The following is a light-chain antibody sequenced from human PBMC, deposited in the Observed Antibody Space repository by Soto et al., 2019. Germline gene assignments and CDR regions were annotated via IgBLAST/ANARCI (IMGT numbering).Light chain of an antibody. CDR3: QQGSRFPFT. J-gene: IGKJ3*01. CDR1: QNVSTW. CDR2: GAS. Sequence: DIQITQSPSSVSASVGDRVTVTCRASQNVSTWLTWYQQTPGKAPNLLIYGASTLQRGVPSRFSGSGSGTEFTLTISSLQPEDFEIYFCQQGSRFPFTFGPGTKVDIK. V-gene: IGKV1-12*01.